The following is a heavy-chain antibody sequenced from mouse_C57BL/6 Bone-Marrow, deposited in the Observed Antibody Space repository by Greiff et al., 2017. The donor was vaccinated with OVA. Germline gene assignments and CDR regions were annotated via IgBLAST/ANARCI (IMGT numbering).Heavy chain of an antibody. CDR1: GYTFTSYG. CDR2: IYPRSGNT. Sequence: QVHVKQSGAELARPGASVKLSCKASGYTFTSYGISWVKQRTGQGLEWIGEIYPRSGNTYYNEKFKGKATLTADKSSSTAYMELRSLTSEDSAVYFCARKGFLPLLRYPLGGYYAMDYWGQGTSVTVSS. D-gene: IGHD1-1*01. J-gene: IGHJ4*01. CDR3: ARKGFLPLLRYPLGGYYAMDY. V-gene: IGHV1-81*01.